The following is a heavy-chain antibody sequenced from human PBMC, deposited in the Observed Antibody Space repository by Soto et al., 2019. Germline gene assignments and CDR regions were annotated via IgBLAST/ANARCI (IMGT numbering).Heavy chain of an antibody. CDR3: AASCVGCGGFNYYGMDV. V-gene: IGHV4-31*03. Sequence: SETLSLTCPVSGGSISSGVYYWTWIRQHPGKGLEWIGYIYYSGSTCYNPSLKSRVTISVDTSKNQFSLKLSSVTAADTAVYYCAASCVGCGGFNYYGMDVWGQGTTVTVSS. D-gene: IGHD2-21*01. CDR2: IYYSGST. CDR1: GGSISSGVYY. J-gene: IGHJ6*02.